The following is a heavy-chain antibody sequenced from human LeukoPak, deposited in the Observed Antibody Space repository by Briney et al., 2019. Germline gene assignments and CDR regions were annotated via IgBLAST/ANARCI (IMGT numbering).Heavy chain of an antibody. CDR2: ISSSSSYI. D-gene: IGHD4-17*01. Sequence: PGGSLRLSCAASGFTFSSYSMNWVRQAPGKGLEWVSSISSSSSYIYYADSVKGRFTISRDNAKNSLYLQMNSLRAEDTAVYYCAKDRVRDYDGPFDYWGQGTLVTVSS. CDR3: AKDRVRDYDGPFDY. V-gene: IGHV3-21*04. J-gene: IGHJ4*02. CDR1: GFTFSSYS.